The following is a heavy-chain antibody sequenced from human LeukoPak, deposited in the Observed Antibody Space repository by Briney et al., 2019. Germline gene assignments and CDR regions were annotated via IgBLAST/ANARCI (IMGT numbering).Heavy chain of an antibody. J-gene: IGHJ4*02. CDR3: ARDPGWGSLDF. CDR2: INNDGSQK. CDR1: VFNFGNSW. Sequence: GGSLRLSCIASVFNFGNSWMSWVRQAPAKGLEWVANINNDGSQKYYVDSVKGRFNISRDDAKNSVYLQMNSLRVEDTAIYFCARDPGWGSLDFWGQGTLVTVSS. D-gene: IGHD2-21*01. V-gene: IGHV3-7*01.